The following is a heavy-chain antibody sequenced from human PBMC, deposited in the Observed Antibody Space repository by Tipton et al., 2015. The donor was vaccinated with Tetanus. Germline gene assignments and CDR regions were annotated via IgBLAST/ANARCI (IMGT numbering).Heavy chain of an antibody. D-gene: IGHD2-2*01. CDR2: VDRSGPT. CDR3: ARGSDIVVVPGVTRADWFDP. Sequence: GSPRLSCTVSGVPISGYYWSWIRQPAGKGLEWIGRVDRSGPTTYNPSLKGRVTMSLDTSKNQFSLKLTSVTAADTAMYYCARGSDIVVVPGVTRADWFDPWGQGTLVTVSS. J-gene: IGHJ5*02. CDR1: GVPISGYY. V-gene: IGHV4-4*07.